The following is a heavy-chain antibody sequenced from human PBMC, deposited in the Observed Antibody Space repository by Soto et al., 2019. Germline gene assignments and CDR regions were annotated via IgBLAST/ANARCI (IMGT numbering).Heavy chain of an antibody. CDR3: ARESRDGFNSPFDS. J-gene: IGHJ4*02. CDR2: IYYSGST. D-gene: IGHD5-12*01. Sequence: DLEWIGYIYYSGSTSYNPSLKSRVTISVDTSKNQFSLKLSSMTAADTAVYYCARESRDGFNSPFDSWGQGTLVTVSS. V-gene: IGHV4-31*02.